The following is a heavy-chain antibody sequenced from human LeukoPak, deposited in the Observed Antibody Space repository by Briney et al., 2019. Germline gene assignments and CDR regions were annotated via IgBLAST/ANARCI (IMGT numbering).Heavy chain of an antibody. J-gene: IGHJ3*02. CDR1: GYSISSGYY. CDR2: IYHSGST. D-gene: IGHD3-22*01. CDR3: ARGRCLGYYDSSGCDAFDI. V-gene: IGHV4-38-2*02. Sequence: SETLSLTCTVSGYSISSGYYWGWIRQPPGKGLEWIGSIYHSGSTYYYPSLKSRVTISVDTSKNQFSLKLSSVTAADTAVYYCARGRCLGYYDSSGCDAFDIWGQGTMVTVSS.